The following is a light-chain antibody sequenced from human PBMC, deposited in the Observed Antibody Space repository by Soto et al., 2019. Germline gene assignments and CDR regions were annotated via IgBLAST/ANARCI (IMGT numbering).Light chain of an antibody. J-gene: IGKJ1*01. Sequence: DIVLTQSPDSLAVSLGERATINCKSSQSVLYSSNNKNYLAWYQQKPGQPPKLLIYWASTRESGVPDRFSGNGSGTDFPLTISSLQAEDVAVYYCQQYYSTPGTFGQGTKVEIK. CDR2: WAS. V-gene: IGKV4-1*01. CDR1: QSVLYSSNNKNY. CDR3: QQYYSTPGT.